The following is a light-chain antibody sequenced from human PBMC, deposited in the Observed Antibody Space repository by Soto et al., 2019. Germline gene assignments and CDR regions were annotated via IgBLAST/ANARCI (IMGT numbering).Light chain of an antibody. CDR2: RNN. CDR3: AAWDDSLSGRWV. V-gene: IGLV1-47*01. J-gene: IGLJ3*02. CDR1: SSNIGSNY. Sequence: QSVLTQPPSASGTPGQRVTISCSGSSSNIGSNYVYWYQQLPGTAPKLIIYRNNQRPSGVPDRFSGSKSGTSASLAISGLRSEDEADYYCAAWDDSLSGRWVFGGGTKLTVL.